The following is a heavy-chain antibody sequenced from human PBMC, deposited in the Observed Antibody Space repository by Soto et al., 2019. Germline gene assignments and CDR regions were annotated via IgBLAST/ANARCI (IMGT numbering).Heavy chain of an antibody. V-gene: IGHV3-15*01. CDR1: GFTFSNAW. CDR2: IKSKTDGGTT. CDR3: TTRGGYYGSGSYYVY. D-gene: IGHD3-10*01. Sequence: EVQLVESGGGLVKPGGSLRLSCAASGFTFSNAWMSWVRQAPGKGLEWVGRIKSKTDGGTTDYAAPVKGRFTISRDDSKNTLYLQMNSLKTEDTAVCYCTTRGGYYGSGSYYVYWGQGTLVTVSS. J-gene: IGHJ4*02.